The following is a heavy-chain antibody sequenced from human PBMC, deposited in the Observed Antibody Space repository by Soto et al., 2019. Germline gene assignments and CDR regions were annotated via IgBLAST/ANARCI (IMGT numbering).Heavy chain of an antibody. D-gene: IGHD3-22*01. CDR3: ARGGDSSGYYYDFGY. J-gene: IGHJ4*02. Sequence: QVQLVQSGAEVKMPGSSVKVSCTASGGTFTSYTFSWVRQVPGQGLEWMGRIIPILRMADFAQKFQGRVTINADESTSTVYMKLSSLRSEDTAVYYCARGGDSSGYYYDFGYWGQGTLVTVSS. CDR2: IIPILRMA. CDR1: GGTFTSYT. V-gene: IGHV1-69*02.